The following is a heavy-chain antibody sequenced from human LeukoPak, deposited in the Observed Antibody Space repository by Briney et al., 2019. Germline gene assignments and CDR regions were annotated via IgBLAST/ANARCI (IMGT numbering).Heavy chain of an antibody. Sequence: SETLSLTCTVSGGSISSYYWSWIRQPPGKGLEWIGYIYYSGSTNYNPSLKSRVTISVDTSKNQFSLKLSSVTAADTAMYYCARVRSGYFNWFDPWGQGTLVTVSS. CDR1: GGSISSYY. CDR2: IYYSGST. V-gene: IGHV4-59*01. J-gene: IGHJ5*02. D-gene: IGHD3-22*01. CDR3: ARVRSGYFNWFDP.